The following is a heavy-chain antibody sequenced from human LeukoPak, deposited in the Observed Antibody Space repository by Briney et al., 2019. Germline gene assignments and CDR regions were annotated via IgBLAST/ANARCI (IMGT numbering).Heavy chain of an antibody. CDR1: GFTFSSYA. V-gene: IGHV3-23*01. CDR3: AKNYYGSGSYYIFDY. J-gene: IGHJ4*02. Sequence: QPGGSLRLSCAASGFTFSSYAMSWVRQAPGKGLEWVSAISGSGGGTYYADSVKGRFTISRDNSKNALYLQMNSLRAEDTAVYYCAKNYYGSGSYYIFDYWGQGTLVTVSS. D-gene: IGHD3-10*01. CDR2: ISGSGGGT.